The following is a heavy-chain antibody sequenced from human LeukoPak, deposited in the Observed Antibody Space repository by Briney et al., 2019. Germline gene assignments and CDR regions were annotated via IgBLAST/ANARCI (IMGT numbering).Heavy chain of an antibody. CDR3: ARDIVPGSGSLDY. J-gene: IGHJ4*02. CDR1: RFIFSNYW. V-gene: IGHV3-74*01. D-gene: IGHD3-10*01. Sequence: GGSLRLSCAASRFIFSNYWMHWVRQAPGKGLVWVSRVKSDGSNPSYADSVKGRFTISRDNAENMLYLQMNTLGAEDTAVYYCARDIVPGSGSLDYWGQGTLVTVSS. CDR2: VKSDGSNP.